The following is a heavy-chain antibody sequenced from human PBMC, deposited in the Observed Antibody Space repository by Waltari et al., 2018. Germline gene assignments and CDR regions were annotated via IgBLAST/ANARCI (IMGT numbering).Heavy chain of an antibody. CDR1: GGSISSGGYY. J-gene: IGHJ6*03. D-gene: IGHD2-15*01. Sequence: QVQLQESGPGLVKPSQTLSLTCTVSGGSISSGGYYWSWIRQHPGKGLAWIGYIYYSGSTYYNPSLKSRVTISVDTSKNQFSLKLSSVTAADTAVYYCARGYCSGGSCYSVRYYYYYMDVWGKGTTVTVSS. CDR3: ARGYCSGGSCYSVRYYYYYMDV. V-gene: IGHV4-31*03. CDR2: IYYSGST.